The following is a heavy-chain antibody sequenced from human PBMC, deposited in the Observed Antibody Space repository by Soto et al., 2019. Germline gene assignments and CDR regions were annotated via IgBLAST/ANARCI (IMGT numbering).Heavy chain of an antibody. CDR2: ISPYNGNT. V-gene: IGHV1-18*04. D-gene: IGHD3-22*01. CDR3: ASDRNFSDSSGDYDH. CDR1: GYTFVSYG. J-gene: IGHJ5*02. Sequence: QIQLVQSAAEVKKPGASVKVSCKTSGYTFVSYGISWVRQAPGQGVEWMGWISPYNGNTNFAQRFRGRVTLTTDTATDIVYIDLGTLKSDDTVVYYCASDRNFSDSSGDYDHWGKGTVMTVSS.